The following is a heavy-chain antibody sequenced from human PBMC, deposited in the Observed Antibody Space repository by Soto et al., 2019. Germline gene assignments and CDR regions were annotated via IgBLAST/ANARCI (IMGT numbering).Heavy chain of an antibody. CDR2: ISAYNSNT. D-gene: IGHD6-25*01. V-gene: IGHV1-18*04. CDR3: ARVYSSAYYYYYGMDV. J-gene: IGHJ6*02. CDR1: GYTFTSYG. Sequence: QVQLVQSGAEVKKPGASVKVSCKASGYTFTSYGISWVRQAPGQGLEWMGWISAYNSNTNYAQKLQGRVTMTTDTSTSTAYMELRSLRSDDTAVYYCARVYSSAYYYYYGMDVWGHGTTVTVSS.